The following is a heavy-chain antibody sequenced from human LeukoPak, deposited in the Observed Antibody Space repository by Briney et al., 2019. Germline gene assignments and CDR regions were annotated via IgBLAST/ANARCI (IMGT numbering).Heavy chain of an antibody. D-gene: IGHD3-22*01. J-gene: IGHJ4*02. Sequence: ASVKVSCKASGGTFSSYAISWVRQAPGQGLEWMGGIIPIFGTANYAQKFQGRVTINADESTSTAYMELSSLRSEDTAVYYCARAEGYYDSSGPGPFDYWGQGTLVTVSS. V-gene: IGHV1-69*13. CDR3: ARAEGYYDSSGPGPFDY. CDR2: IIPIFGTA. CDR1: GGTFSSYA.